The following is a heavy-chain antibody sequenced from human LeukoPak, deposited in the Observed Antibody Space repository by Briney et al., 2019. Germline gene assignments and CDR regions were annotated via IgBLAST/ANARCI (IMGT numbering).Heavy chain of an antibody. CDR1: GYSFTTYW. CDR2: IYPGDSET. Sequence: GESLKISCKGSGYSFTTYWIAWVRQMPGEGLELMGIIYPGDSETRYSPSFQGQVTISADKSITTAYLQWGSLKASDTAMYYCTRSPRDGYHDAFDIWGQGTMVTVFS. CDR3: TRSPRDGYHDAFDI. D-gene: IGHD5-24*01. J-gene: IGHJ3*02. V-gene: IGHV5-51*01.